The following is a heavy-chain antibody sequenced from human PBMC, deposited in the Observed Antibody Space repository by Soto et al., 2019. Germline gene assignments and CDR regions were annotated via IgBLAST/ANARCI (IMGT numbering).Heavy chain of an antibody. CDR2: ISYDGSNK. D-gene: IGHD1-1*01. J-gene: IGHJ6*03. CDR3: AKDSVQEKYYYYYMDV. V-gene: IGHV3-30*18. CDR1: GFTFSSYG. Sequence: PGGSLRLSCAASGFTFSSYGMHWVRQAPGKGLEWVAVISYDGSNKYYADSVKGRFTISRDNSKNTLYLQMNSLRAEDTAVYYCAKDSVQEKYYYYYMDVWGKGTTVTVSS.